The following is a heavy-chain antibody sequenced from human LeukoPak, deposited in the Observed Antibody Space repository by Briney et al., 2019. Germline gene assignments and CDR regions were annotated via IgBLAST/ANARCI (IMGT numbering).Heavy chain of an antibody. J-gene: IGHJ5*02. Sequence: GSLRLSCAASGFTFSSYAMSWVRQAPGKGLEWVSGIVSSGSGTYSAVSVRGRFTISRDNSKSTLYLQMNSLRGEDTAVYYCAKTQDSYGYRSGPNWFDPWGQGTLVTVSS. D-gene: IGHD5-18*01. CDR1: GFTFSSYA. CDR2: IVSSGSGT. CDR3: AKTQDSYGYRSGPNWFDP. V-gene: IGHV3-23*01.